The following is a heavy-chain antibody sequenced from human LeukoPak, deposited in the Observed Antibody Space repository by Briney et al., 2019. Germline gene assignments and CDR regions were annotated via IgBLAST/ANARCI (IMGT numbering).Heavy chain of an antibody. Sequence: PGGSLRLSCAASRFTFSFYGMHWVRQAPGKGLEWVAFIRYDGRNKYYTDSVKGRFTISRDNSKNALYLQMNSLRAEDTAVYYCAKDRRYCSSTTCPEAWGQGTLVTVSS. CDR3: AKDRRYCSSTTCPEA. CDR2: IRYDGRNK. CDR1: RFTFSFYG. D-gene: IGHD2-2*01. V-gene: IGHV3-30*02. J-gene: IGHJ5*02.